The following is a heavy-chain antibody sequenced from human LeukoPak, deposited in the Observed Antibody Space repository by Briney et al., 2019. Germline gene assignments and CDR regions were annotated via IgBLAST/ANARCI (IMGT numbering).Heavy chain of an antibody. CDR3: AGGLLGCRGGSCYPTNY. D-gene: IGHD2-15*01. CDR1: GFTFSSYG. Sequence: GGSLRLSCTASGFTFSSYGMHWVRQAPGKGLEWVALISDDGNNKKYVDSVKGRFTISRDNPKNTLSLQMDSLRPEDTAVYYCAGGLLGCRGGSCYPTNYWGQGTLVTVSS. J-gene: IGHJ4*02. CDR2: ISDDGNNK. V-gene: IGHV3-30*03.